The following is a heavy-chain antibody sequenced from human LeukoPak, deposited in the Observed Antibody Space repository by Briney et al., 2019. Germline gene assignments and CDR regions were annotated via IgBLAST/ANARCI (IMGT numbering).Heavy chain of an antibody. V-gene: IGHV4-34*01. D-gene: IGHD3-9*01. CDR3: ARHLHRRYFDWHSYNWFDP. J-gene: IGHJ5*02. CDR2: INHSGST. CDR1: GFTFSTYA. Sequence: TGGSLRLSCAASGFTFSTYAMHRVRQAPGKGLEWIGEINHSGSTNYNPSLKSRVTISVDTSKNQFSLKLSSVTAADTAVYYCARHLHRRYFDWHSYNWFDPWGQGTLVTVSS.